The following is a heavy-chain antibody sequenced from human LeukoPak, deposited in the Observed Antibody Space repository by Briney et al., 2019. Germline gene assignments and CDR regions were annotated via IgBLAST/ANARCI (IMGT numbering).Heavy chain of an antibody. CDR1: GGSISSGGYS. V-gene: IGHV4-30-2*01. J-gene: IGHJ6*02. CDR2: IYHSGST. Sequence: PSETLSLTCAVSGGSISSGGYSWTWIRQPPGKGLEWIGYIYHSGSTYYNPSLKSRVTISVDRSKNQFSLKLSSVTAADTAVYYCARDVYIGGMDVWGQGTTVTVSS. CDR3: ARDVYIGGMDV. D-gene: IGHD1-1*01.